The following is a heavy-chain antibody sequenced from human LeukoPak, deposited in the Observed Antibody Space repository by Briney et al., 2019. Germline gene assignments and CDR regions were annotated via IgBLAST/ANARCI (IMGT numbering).Heavy chain of an antibody. Sequence: GGSLRLSCAASRFTFSDYYMSWIRQAPGKGLEWVSYISSSGNTVYYADSVKGRFTISRDDAKNSLYLQMNSLRAEDTAVYYCARSPPGMTAITHRYQYYGLDVWGQGTTVTVSS. V-gene: IGHV3-11*01. D-gene: IGHD4-4*01. CDR3: ARSPPGMTAITHRYQYYGLDV. J-gene: IGHJ6*02. CDR1: RFTFSDYY. CDR2: ISSSGNTV.